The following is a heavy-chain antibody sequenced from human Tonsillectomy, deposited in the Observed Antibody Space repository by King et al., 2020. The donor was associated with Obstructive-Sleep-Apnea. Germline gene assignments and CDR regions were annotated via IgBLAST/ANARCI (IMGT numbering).Heavy chain of an antibody. V-gene: IGHV4-39*07. CDR3: ARDGGPGSYYLGLEYYYYYGMDV. D-gene: IGHD3-10*01. CDR2: IYYSGST. CDR1: GGSISSSSYY. Sequence: LQLQESGPGLVKPSETLSLTCTVSGGSISSSSYYWGWIRQPPGKGLEWIGSIYYSGSTYYNPSLKSRVTISVDTSKNQFSLKLSSVTAADTAVYYCARDGGPGSYYLGLEYYYYYGMDVWGQGTTVTVSS. J-gene: IGHJ6*02.